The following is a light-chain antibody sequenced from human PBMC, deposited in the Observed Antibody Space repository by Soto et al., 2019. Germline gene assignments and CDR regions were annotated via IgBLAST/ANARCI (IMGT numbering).Light chain of an antibody. V-gene: IGKV1-33*01. CDR2: DAS. CDR3: QQYDNLPLYT. Sequence: DIQMTQSPSSLSASVGDRVTITCQASQDISNYLNWYHQKPGKAPKLLIYDASNLETGVPSRFSGSGSGTDFTFTISSLQAEDIATYYCQQYDNLPLYTFGQGTKLEIK. CDR1: QDISNY. J-gene: IGKJ2*01.